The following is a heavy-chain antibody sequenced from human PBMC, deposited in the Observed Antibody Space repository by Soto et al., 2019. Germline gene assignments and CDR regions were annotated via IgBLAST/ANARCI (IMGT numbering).Heavy chain of an antibody. CDR3: AAGEASSRNLAPYYLDF. D-gene: IGHD6-13*01. CDR1: GFSIQTSYF. Sequence: SETLSLTCGVSGFSIQTSYFWGWIRQPPGKGLEWIGLISHSGRAISHPSFASRATISLDTTNNAFSLTLKSVTAADTAVYFCAAGEASSRNLAPYYLDFWGQGTLVTVSS. CDR2: ISHSGRA. J-gene: IGHJ4*02. V-gene: IGHV4-38-2*01.